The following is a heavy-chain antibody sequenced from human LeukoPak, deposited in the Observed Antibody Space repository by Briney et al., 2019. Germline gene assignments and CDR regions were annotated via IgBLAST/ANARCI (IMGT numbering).Heavy chain of an antibody. CDR1: GFTFSSYA. J-gene: IGHJ3*02. CDR2: ISGSGGNT. V-gene: IGHV3-23*01. CDR3: AKVVHIEVVNDAFDI. D-gene: IGHD2-21*01. Sequence: GGSLRLSCVASGFTFSSYAMSWVRQAPGKGLEWVSAISGSGGNTYYADSVKGRFTISRDNSKNTLYLQMNSLRAEDTAAYYCAKVVHIEVVNDAFDIWGQGTMVTVSS.